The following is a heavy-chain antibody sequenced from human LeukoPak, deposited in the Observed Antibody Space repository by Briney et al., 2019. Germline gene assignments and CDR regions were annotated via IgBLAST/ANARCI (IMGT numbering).Heavy chain of an antibody. CDR2: IYYSGST. D-gene: IGHD7-27*01. Sequence: SETLSLTCTVSGGSISSSSYYWGWIRQPPGKGLEWIGSIYYSGSTYYNPSLKSRVTISVDTSKNQFSLKLSSATAADTAVYYCARHPLSNGDANVFDYWGQGTLVTVSS. CDR1: GGSISSSSYY. V-gene: IGHV4-39*01. J-gene: IGHJ4*02. CDR3: ARHPLSNGDANVFDY.